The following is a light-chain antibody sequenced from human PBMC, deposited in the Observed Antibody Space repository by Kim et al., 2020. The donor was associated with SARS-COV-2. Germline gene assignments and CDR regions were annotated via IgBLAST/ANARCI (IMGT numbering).Light chain of an antibody. CDR3: QVWDSSTGKV. CDR2: RDS. CDR1: NNGSKN. J-gene: IGLJ2*01. Sequence: VALGQTARITSAGNNNGSKNVPRYQQKPGKAPVLVIYRDSNRPSGIPERFSGSNAGNTATLTISRAQAGDEADYYCQVWDSSTGKVFGGGTQLTVL. V-gene: IGLV3-9*01.